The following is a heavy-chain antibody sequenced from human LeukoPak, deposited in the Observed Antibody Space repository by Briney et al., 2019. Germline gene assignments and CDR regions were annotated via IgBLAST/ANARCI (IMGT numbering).Heavy chain of an antibody. D-gene: IGHD3-16*01. J-gene: IGHJ4*02. CDR1: EFIFNNYW. Sequence: GGSLRLSCVASEFIFNNYWMHWIRQAPGKGLVWVSRISRDGSTISYADSVKGRFTISRDNAKNTLYLQMNSLRAEDTAVYYCAREVHEGGYFDYWGQGTLVTVSS. CDR3: AREVHEGGYFDY. V-gene: IGHV3-74*01. CDR2: ISRDGSTI.